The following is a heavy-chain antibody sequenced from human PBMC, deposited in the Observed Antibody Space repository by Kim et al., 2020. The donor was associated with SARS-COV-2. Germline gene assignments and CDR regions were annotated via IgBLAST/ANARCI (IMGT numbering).Heavy chain of an antibody. CDR3: AREGCSSTSCYAVFDY. Sequence: SVKGRFTISRDNAKNSLYLQMNSLRDEDTAVYYCAREGCSSTSCYAVFDYWGQGTLVTVSS. V-gene: IGHV3-48*02. D-gene: IGHD2-2*01. J-gene: IGHJ4*02.